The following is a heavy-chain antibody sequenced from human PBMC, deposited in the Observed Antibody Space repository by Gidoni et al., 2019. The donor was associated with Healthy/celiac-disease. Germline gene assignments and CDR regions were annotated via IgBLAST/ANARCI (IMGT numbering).Heavy chain of an antibody. D-gene: IGHD6-13*01. CDR3: ARGDGSSWPLDYYGMDV. J-gene: IGHJ6*02. CDR2: MNPNSGNT. Sequence: QVQLVQSGAEVKKPGASVKVSCKASGYTFTSYDINWVRQATGQGLEWMGWMNPNSGNTGYAQKFQGRVTMTRNTSISTAYMELSSLRSEDTAVYYCARGDGSSWPLDYYGMDVWGQGTTVTVSS. V-gene: IGHV1-8*01. CDR1: GYTFTSYD.